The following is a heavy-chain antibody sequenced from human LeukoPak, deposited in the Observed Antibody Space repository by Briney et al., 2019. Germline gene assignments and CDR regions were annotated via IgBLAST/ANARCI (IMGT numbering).Heavy chain of an antibody. V-gene: IGHV3-7*04. CDR2: IKQDGSEK. CDR3: AGGTGWLIDY. D-gene: IGHD6-19*01. J-gene: IGHJ4*02. Sequence: PGGPLRLSCAASGSTFSGYWMNWVRQVPGKGLEWVANIKQDGSEKYYVDSVKGRFTISRDNAKNSLYLQLNSLRVEDTAVYYCAGGTGWLIDYWGQGTLVTVSS. CDR1: GSTFSGYW.